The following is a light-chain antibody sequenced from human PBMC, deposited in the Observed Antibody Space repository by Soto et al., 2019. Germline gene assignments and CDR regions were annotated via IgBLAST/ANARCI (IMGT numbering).Light chain of an antibody. J-gene: IGLJ2*01. CDR3: AAWDKSLSGGV. CDR1: SSNIGSDY. Sequence: QSVLTQPPSVSAAAGQKVTISCSGSSSNIGSDYVSWYQQLPGTAPKLLIYENNKRPSGIPDRFSGSKSGTSATLGITALQTGDEADYYCAAWDKSLSGGVFGGGTKLTVL. V-gene: IGLV1-51*02. CDR2: ENN.